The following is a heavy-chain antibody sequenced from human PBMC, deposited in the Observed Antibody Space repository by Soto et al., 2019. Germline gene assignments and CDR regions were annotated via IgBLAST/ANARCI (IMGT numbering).Heavy chain of an antibody. J-gene: IGHJ3*02. CDR1: GFTFSSYA. CDR2: ISGSGGST. D-gene: IGHD2-15*01. V-gene: IGHV3-23*01. CDR3: AKGHSGVVVVGADDAFDI. Sequence: EVQLLESGGGLVQPGGSLRLSCAASGFTFSSYAMSWVRQAPGKGLERVSAISGSGGSTYYADSVKGRFTITRDNSNNTLYLEMNSLRAEDTAVYYCAKGHSGVVVVGADDAFDIWGQGTMVTVSS.